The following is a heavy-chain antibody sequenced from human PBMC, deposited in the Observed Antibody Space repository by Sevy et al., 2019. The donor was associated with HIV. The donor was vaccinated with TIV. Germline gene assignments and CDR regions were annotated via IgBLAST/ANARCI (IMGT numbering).Heavy chain of an antibody. CDR1: GGSISSGGNY. CDR3: ARYRYGHDY. Sequence: SETLSLTCTVSGGSISSGGNYWSWICQHPGKGLEWIGYIYYSGSTYYNPSLKSRVTISVDTSKNQFSLKLSSVTAADTAVYYCARYRYGHDYWGQGTLVTVSS. D-gene: IGHD5-18*01. J-gene: IGHJ4*02. V-gene: IGHV4-31*03. CDR2: IYYSGST.